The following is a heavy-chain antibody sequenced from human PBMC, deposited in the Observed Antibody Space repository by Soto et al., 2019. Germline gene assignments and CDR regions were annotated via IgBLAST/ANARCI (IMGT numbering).Heavy chain of an antibody. Sequence: VQLVQSGAEVKKPGASVKVSCKASGYTFTSYGISWVRQAPGQGLEWMGWISAYNGNTNYAQKLQGRVTMTTDTSTSTAYMERRSLRSDDTAVYYCARGDGLRYFDWLLGGGVFDYWGQGTLVTVSS. CDR3: ARGDGLRYFDWLLGGGVFDY. D-gene: IGHD3-9*01. CDR1: GYTFTSYG. CDR2: ISAYNGNT. V-gene: IGHV1-18*01. J-gene: IGHJ4*02.